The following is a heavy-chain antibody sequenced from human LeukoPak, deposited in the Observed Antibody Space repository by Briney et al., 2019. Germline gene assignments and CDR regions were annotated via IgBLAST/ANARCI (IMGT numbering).Heavy chain of an antibody. D-gene: IGHD3-10*01. V-gene: IGHV4-39*01. CDR3: ASGLDGSGSYYSYDAFDI. CDR2: IYYSGST. CDR1: GGSISSSSYY. J-gene: IGHJ3*02. Sequence: PSETLSLTCTVSGGSISSSSYYWGWIRQPPGKGLEWIGSIYYSGSTYYNPSLKSRVTISVDTSKNQFSLKLSSVTAADTAVYYCASGLDGSGSYYSYDAFDIWGQGTMVTVSS.